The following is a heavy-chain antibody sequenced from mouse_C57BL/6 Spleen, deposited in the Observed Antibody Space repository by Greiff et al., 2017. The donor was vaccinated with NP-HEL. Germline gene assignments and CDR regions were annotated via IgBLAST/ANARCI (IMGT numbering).Heavy chain of an antibody. CDR1: GFTFSDYG. CDR2: ISSGSSTI. CDR3: ARGGWDVPYDY. D-gene: IGHD4-1*01. Sequence: EVKLMESGGGLVKPGGSLKLSCAASGFTFSDYGMHWVRQAPEKGLEWVAYISSGSSTIYYADTVKGRFTISRDNAKNTLFLQMTSLRSEDTAMYYCARGGWDVPYDYWGQGTTLTVSS. J-gene: IGHJ2*01. V-gene: IGHV5-17*01.